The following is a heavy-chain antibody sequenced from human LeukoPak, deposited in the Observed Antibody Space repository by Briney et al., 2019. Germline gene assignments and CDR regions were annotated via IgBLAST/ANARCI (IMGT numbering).Heavy chain of an antibody. CDR3: ARGWGDYYGYFDY. J-gene: IGHJ4*02. CDR2: IYSGGST. CDR1: GFDFHNYV. V-gene: IGHV3-53*01. D-gene: IGHD2-21*02. Sequence: PGGSLRLSCAASGFDFHNYVIHWVRQAPGKGLEWVSVIYSGGSTYYADSVKGRFTISRDNSKNTLYLQMNSLRAEDTAVYYCARGWGDYYGYFDYWGQGTLVTVSS.